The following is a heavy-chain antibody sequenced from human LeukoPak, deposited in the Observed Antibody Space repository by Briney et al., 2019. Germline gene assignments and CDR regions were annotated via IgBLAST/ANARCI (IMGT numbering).Heavy chain of an antibody. CDR2: ISAYNGNT. CDR1: CYPFPSYC. Sequence: ASVKVSCQASCYPFPSYCIRRGRQAPGQGPEWMGWISAYNGNTNYAQKLHGRVTMTTDTSTSTAYMELRSLRSDDTAVYYCARQTVGYFDYWGQGTLVTVSS. D-gene: IGHD1-26*01. CDR3: ARQTVGYFDY. V-gene: IGHV1-18*01. J-gene: IGHJ4*02.